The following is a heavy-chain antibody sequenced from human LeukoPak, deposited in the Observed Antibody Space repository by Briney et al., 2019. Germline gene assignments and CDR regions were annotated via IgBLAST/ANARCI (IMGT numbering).Heavy chain of an antibody. CDR3: ARGHYYDILTGIRVALPLDY. Sequence: GASVKVSCKASGYTFTSYDINWVRQATGQGLEWMGWMNPNSGNTGYAQKFQGRVTMTRNTSISTAYMELSSLRSEDTAVYYCARGHYYDILTGIRVALPLDYWGQGTLVTVSS. CDR1: GYTFTSYD. V-gene: IGHV1-8*01. D-gene: IGHD3-9*01. CDR2: MNPNSGNT. J-gene: IGHJ4*02.